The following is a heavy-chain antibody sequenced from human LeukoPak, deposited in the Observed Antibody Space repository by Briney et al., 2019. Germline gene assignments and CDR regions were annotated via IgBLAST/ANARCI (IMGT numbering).Heavy chain of an antibody. Sequence: GGSLRLSCAASGFTFSSYGMHWVRQAPGKGLEWVAVISYDRSNKYYADSVKGRFTISRDNSKNTLYLQMNSLRAEDTAVYYCAKDGGYSSGWYYIDYWGQGTLVTVSS. V-gene: IGHV3-30*18. J-gene: IGHJ4*02. D-gene: IGHD6-19*01. CDR3: AKDGGYSSGWYYIDY. CDR2: ISYDRSNK. CDR1: GFTFSSYG.